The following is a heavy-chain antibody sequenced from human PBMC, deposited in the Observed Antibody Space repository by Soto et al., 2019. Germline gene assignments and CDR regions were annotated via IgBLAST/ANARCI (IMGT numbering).Heavy chain of an antibody. CDR1: GGSTSSGGYY. CDR3: AREGRMEQQLAGANNWLHP. V-gene: IGHV4-31*02. J-gene: IGHJ5*02. D-gene: IGHD6-13*01. Sequence: SETLSLTWTVSGGSTSSGGYYWSWIRQHPGKGLEWIGYIYYSGSTYYNPSLKSRVTISVDTSKNQFSLKLSSVTAADTAVYYCAREGRMEQQLAGANNWLHPWCQGIPVSVFS. CDR2: IYYSGST.